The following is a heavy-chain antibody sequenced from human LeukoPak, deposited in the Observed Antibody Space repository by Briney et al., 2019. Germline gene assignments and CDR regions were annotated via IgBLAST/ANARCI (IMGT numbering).Heavy chain of an antibody. D-gene: IGHD3-22*01. V-gene: IGHV3-74*01. CDR2: INSDGSST. Sequence: PGGSLRLSCAASGFTFSSYWMHWVRQAPGKGLVWVSRINSDGSSTSYADSVKGRFTISRDNAKNTLYLQMNSLRAEDTAVYYCAKRDYYDSSGYAPLFAHWGQGTLVTVSS. CDR3: AKRDYYDSSGYAPLFAH. J-gene: IGHJ4*02. CDR1: GFTFSSYW.